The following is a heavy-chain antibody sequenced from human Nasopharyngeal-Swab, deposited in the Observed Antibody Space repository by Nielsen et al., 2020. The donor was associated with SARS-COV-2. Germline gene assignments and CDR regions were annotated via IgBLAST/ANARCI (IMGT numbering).Heavy chain of an antibody. V-gene: IGHV3-7*01. D-gene: IGHD3-22*01. CDR2: IKQDASEV. CDR1: GFTFNVYW. J-gene: IGHJ4*01. CDR3: ARGRTVGGYYFGYFDS. Sequence: GGSLRLSCAASGFTFNVYWMSWVRQVPGKGLEWVANIKQDASEVYYVDSVKGRFTISRDNAKNSLYLQMNSLRAEDTAVYFCARGRTVGGYYFGYFDSWGHGTLVTVSS.